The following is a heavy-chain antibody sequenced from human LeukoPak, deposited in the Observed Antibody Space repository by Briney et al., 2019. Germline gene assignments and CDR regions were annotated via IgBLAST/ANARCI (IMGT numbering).Heavy chain of an antibody. Sequence: SETLSLTSTVSGGSISSYYWSWIRQPPGKGLEWIGYIYTSGSTNYNPSLKSRVTISVDTSKNQFSLKRSSVTAAHTAVSYFAGAQSIRITMVPGVITSFDPWGQGTLVTVSS. CDR1: GGSISSYY. V-gene: IGHV4-4*09. D-gene: IGHD3-10*01. J-gene: IGHJ5*02. CDR3: AGAQSIRITMVPGVITSFDP. CDR2: IYTSGST.